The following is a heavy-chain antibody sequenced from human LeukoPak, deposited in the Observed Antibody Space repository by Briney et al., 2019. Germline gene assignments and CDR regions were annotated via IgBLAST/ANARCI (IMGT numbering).Heavy chain of an antibody. V-gene: IGHV3-30*04. CDR2: ISYDGSNK. J-gene: IGHJ4*02. D-gene: IGHD1-26*01. CDR3: ARGIVGATLRYFDY. Sequence: HPGGSLRLSCAASGFTFSSYAMHWVRQAPGKGLEWVAVISYDGSNKYYADSVKGRFTISRDNSKNTLYLQMNSLRAEDTAVYYCARGIVGATLRYFDYWGQGTLVTVSS. CDR1: GFTFSSYA.